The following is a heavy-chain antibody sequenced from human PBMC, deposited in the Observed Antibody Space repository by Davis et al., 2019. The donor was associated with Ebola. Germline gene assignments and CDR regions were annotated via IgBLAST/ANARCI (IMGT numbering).Heavy chain of an antibody. J-gene: IGHJ3*02. D-gene: IGHD2-15*01. V-gene: IGHV3-7*01. Sequence: PGGSLRLSCAASGFTFSSYWMSWVRQAPGKGLEWVANIKQDGSEKYYVDSVKGRFTISRDNAKNSLYLQMNSLRAEDTAVYYCAAVVVAATPDAFDIWGQGTMVTVSS. CDR2: IKQDGSEK. CDR1: GFTFSSYW. CDR3: AAVVVAATPDAFDI.